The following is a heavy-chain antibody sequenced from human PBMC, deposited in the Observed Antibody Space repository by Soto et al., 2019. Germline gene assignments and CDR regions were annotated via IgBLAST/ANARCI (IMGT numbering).Heavy chain of an antibody. CDR1: GFTFSNAW. D-gene: IGHD3-16*01. CDR3: TTDRFFPTFYYDYIWGSQALPSL. Sequence: EVQLVESGGGLVKPGGSLRLSCAASGFTFSNAWMSWVRQAPGKGLEWVGRIKSKTDGGTTDYAAPVKGRFTISRDDSKNKLYLQMNSLKTEDTAVYYCTTDRFFPTFYYDYIWGSQALPSLWGQGTLVTVSS. CDR2: IKSKTDGGTT. J-gene: IGHJ4*02. V-gene: IGHV3-15*01.